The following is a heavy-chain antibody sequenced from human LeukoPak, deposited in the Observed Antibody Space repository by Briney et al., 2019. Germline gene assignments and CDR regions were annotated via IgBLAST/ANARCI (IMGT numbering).Heavy chain of an antibody. D-gene: IGHD3-3*01. Sequence: ASLKVSCEPSGYTFTGYYMHWVRQAPGQGLEWVGCINPNIGGTNYAQKSQGRVTMSRDTSISTAYMELSRLSCDGTAVYYGARDPSDLWSGYYYRLDYWGEGTMVTVS. CDR2: INPNIGGT. CDR3: ARDPSDLWSGYYYRLDY. V-gene: IGHV1-2*02. CDR1: GYTFTGYY. J-gene: IGHJ4*02.